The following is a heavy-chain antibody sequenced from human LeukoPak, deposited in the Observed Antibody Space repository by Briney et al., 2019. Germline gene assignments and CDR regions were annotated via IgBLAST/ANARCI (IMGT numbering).Heavy chain of an antibody. D-gene: IGHD5-24*01. CDR3: AKTLDGENDAFDV. Sequence: PGGSLRLACAASGFTFSKYAMSWVRQAPAKGLEWVSAISGNGGSTYYADSVKGRFTFSRDNSQNTLYLQMNSLRAEDTALYYCAKTLDGENDAFDVWGQGTMVTVSS. V-gene: IGHV3-23*01. J-gene: IGHJ3*01. CDR2: ISGNGGST. CDR1: GFTFSKYA.